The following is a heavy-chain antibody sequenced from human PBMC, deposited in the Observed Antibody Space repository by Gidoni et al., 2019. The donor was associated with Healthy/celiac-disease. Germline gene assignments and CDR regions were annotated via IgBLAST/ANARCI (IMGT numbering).Heavy chain of an antibody. CDR1: GFMFSSYS. Sequence: EVQLVESGGGLVKTGGSLRRSCAASGFMFSSYSMNWVRPAPGKGLDWVSSISGSSNYISYADSVRGRFTISRDNAKNSLYLQMNSLGAEDTAVYYCARESYSGRYYGWDYWGQGTLVTVSS. CDR3: ARESYSGRYYGWDY. D-gene: IGHD1-26*01. V-gene: IGHV3-21*01. CDR2: ISGSSNYI. J-gene: IGHJ4*02.